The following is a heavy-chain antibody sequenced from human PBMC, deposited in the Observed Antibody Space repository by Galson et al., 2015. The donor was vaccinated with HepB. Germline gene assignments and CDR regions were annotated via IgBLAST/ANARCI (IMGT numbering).Heavy chain of an antibody. D-gene: IGHD3-9*01. CDR3: ATLYYDILTGTTDNWFDP. CDR2: FDPEDGET. Sequence: SVKVSCKVSGYTLTELSMHRVRQAPGKGLEWMGGFDPEDGETIYAQKFQGRVTMTEDTSTDTAYMELSSLRSEDTAVYYCATLYYDILTGTTDNWFDPWDQGTLVTVSS. V-gene: IGHV1-24*01. CDR1: GYTLTELS. J-gene: IGHJ5*02.